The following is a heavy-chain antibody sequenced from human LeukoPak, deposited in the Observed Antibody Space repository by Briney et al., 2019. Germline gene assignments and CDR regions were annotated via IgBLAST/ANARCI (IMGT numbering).Heavy chain of an antibody. CDR2: IYYSGST. Sequence: SETLSLTCTVSGGSISSYYWSWIRQPPGKGLEWIGYIYYSGSTNYNPSLQSRVTISLDTSKNQFSLKLSSVTAADTAVYYCASRRDGYNWEIFDYWGQGTLVTVSS. CDR3: ASRRDGYNWEIFDY. CDR1: GGSISSYY. V-gene: IGHV4-59*01. D-gene: IGHD5-24*01. J-gene: IGHJ4*02.